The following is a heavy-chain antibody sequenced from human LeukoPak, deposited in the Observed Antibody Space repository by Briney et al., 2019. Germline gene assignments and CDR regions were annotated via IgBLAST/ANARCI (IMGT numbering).Heavy chain of an antibody. Sequence: PSETLSLTCTVSGGSISSGSYYWSWIRQPAGKGLEWIGRIYTSGSTNYNPALKSRVTILVGTSKNQFSLELSSVTVADTAVYFCVRGGTYFDSWGQGTLVTVSS. CDR1: GGSISSGSYY. CDR3: VRGGTYFDS. D-gene: IGHD1-26*01. CDR2: IYTSGST. J-gene: IGHJ4*02. V-gene: IGHV4-61*02.